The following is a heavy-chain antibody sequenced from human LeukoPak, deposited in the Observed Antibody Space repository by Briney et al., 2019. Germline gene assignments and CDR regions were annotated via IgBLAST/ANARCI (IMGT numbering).Heavy chain of an antibody. CDR2: ISYDGSNK. Sequence: PGRSLRLSCAASGFTFSSYAMHWVRQAPGKGLEWVAVISYDGSNKYYADSVKGRLTISRDNSKNTLYLQMNSLRAEDTAVYYCARDRLRYFDYWGQGTLVTVSS. J-gene: IGHJ4*02. CDR3: ARDRLRYFDY. CDR1: GFTFSSYA. D-gene: IGHD3-10*01. V-gene: IGHV3-30-3*01.